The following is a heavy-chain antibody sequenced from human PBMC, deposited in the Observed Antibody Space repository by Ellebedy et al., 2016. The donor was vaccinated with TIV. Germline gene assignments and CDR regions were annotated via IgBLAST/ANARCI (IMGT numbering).Heavy chain of an antibody. Sequence: GESLKISCTASGFTFSSYWMSWVRQAPGKGLEWVANIRYDSAENYYVDSVKGRFTFSRDNAKNSMYLQMNSLRAEDTAVYYCAREIGGEYYGSGTYDYWGQGTLVTVSS. V-gene: IGHV3-7*01. D-gene: IGHD3-10*01. CDR1: GFTFSSYW. CDR3: AREIGGEYYGSGTYDY. CDR2: IRYDSAEN. J-gene: IGHJ4*02.